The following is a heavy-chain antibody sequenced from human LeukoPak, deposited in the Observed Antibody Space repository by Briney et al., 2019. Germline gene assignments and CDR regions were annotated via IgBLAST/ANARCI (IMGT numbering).Heavy chain of an antibody. CDR2: ITGSGNDA. J-gene: IGHJ4*02. V-gene: IGHV3-23*01. CDR1: GFTFSNYA. Sequence: GGSLRLYCAASGFTFSNYAMTWVRQAPGKGLEGVSTITGSGNDAYYADSVKGRFTISRDNSKNMLYLQMNSLRAEDTAVYYCAKGATGLRIVGDDWGQGTLVTVSS. D-gene: IGHD2-15*01. CDR3: AKGATGLRIVGDD.